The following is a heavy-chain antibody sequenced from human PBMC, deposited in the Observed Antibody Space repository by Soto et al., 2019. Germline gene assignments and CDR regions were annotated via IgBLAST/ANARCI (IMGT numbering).Heavy chain of an antibody. CDR1: GFTFDSYA. V-gene: IGHV3-23*01. D-gene: IGHD2-2*01. J-gene: IGHJ2*01. CDR2: ISGSTGNT. CDR3: AKDLATCYACVNWYFDL. Sequence: EVQLLESGGGLVQPGGSLRLSCAASGFTFDSYAMNWVRQSPGKGLEWVSTISGSTGNTYYADSVKGRFTISRDNSKNTLYLQMNSLRAEDTAVYYCAKDLATCYACVNWYFDLWGRGTLVTVS.